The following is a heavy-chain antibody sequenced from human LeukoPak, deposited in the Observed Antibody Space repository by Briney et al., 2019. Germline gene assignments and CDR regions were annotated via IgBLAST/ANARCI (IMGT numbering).Heavy chain of an antibody. V-gene: IGHV3-30*18. Sequence: GGSLRLSCAASGFAFSGYDMHWVRQAPGKGLEWVAVMSYDGTNKYYADSVKGRFTISRDSSKNTLYLQMNSLRAEDTAVFYCAKDSLGMYYFDYWGQGTLVTVSS. CDR1: GFAFSGYD. J-gene: IGHJ4*02. CDR2: MSYDGTNK. D-gene: IGHD3-16*02. CDR3: AKDSLGMYYFDY.